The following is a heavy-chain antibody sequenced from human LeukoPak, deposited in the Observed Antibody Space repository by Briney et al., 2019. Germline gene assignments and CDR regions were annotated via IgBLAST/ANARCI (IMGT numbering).Heavy chain of an antibody. D-gene: IGHD2-2*01. V-gene: IGHV3-23*01. CDR3: AKDPGVVPAHYFDY. CDR1: GFTFSSYA. J-gene: IGHJ4*02. CDR2: TGSTGVST. Sequence: GGSLRLSCAASGFTFSSYAMSWVRQAPGKGLEWVSGTGSTGVSTFYADSVKGRFTVSRDNSKNTLSLQMNSLRAEDTAVYYCAKDPGVVPAHYFDYWGQGTLVTVSP.